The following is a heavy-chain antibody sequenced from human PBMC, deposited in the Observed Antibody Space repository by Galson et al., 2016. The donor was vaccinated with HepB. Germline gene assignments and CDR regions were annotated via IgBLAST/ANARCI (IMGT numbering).Heavy chain of an antibody. Sequence: SLRLSCAASGFTFSNYATAWVRLPPGTGLEWVSTIRGGGDATYYADSVKGRFTISRDNSRSTLYLHLSSLRAEDTALYYCARGHGDYFPANYFNYWGQGTLVTVSS. CDR2: IRGGGDAT. V-gene: IGHV3-23*01. CDR1: GFTFSNYA. CDR3: ARGHGDYFPANYFNY. J-gene: IGHJ4*02. D-gene: IGHD4-17*01.